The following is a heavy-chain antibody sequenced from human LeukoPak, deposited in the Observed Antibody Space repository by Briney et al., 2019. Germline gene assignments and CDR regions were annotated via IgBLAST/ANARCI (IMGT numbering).Heavy chain of an antibody. CDR1: GFTFSSYS. Sequence: KSGGSLRLSCAASGFTFSSYSMNWVRQAPGKGLEWVSSISSSSSYIYYADSVKGRFTISRDNSKNTLYLQMNSLRAEDTAVYYCAKKMPAPLSPFDYWGQGTLVTVSS. J-gene: IGHJ4*02. V-gene: IGHV3-21*04. D-gene: IGHD2-2*01. CDR2: ISSSSSYI. CDR3: AKKMPAPLSPFDY.